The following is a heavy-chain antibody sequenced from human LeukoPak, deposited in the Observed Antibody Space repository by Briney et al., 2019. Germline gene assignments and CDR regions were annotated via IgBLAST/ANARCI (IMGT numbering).Heavy chain of an antibody. Sequence: PGGSLRLSCAASGFTFSSYWMSWVRQAPGKGLEWVANIKKDGSEKYYVDSVKGRFTISRDNAKNSLYLQMNSLRAEDTAVYYCARERIPGAFDIWGQGTMVTVSS. CDR2: IKKDGSEK. V-gene: IGHV3-7*01. D-gene: IGHD2-15*01. CDR3: ARERIPGAFDI. CDR1: GFTFSSYW. J-gene: IGHJ3*02.